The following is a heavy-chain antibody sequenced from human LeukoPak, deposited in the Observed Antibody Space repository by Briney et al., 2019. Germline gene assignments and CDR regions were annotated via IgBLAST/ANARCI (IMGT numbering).Heavy chain of an antibody. J-gene: IGHJ4*02. Sequence: PGGSLRLSCAASGFTFSSYAMSWVRQAPGMGLEWVSAISGSGGSTYYADSVKGRFTISRDNSKNTLYLQMNSLRAEDTAVYYCAKVYSGSYTTYYFDYWGQGTLVTVSS. CDR1: GFTFSSYA. D-gene: IGHD1-26*01. V-gene: IGHV3-23*01. CDR3: AKVYSGSYTTYYFDY. CDR2: ISGSGGST.